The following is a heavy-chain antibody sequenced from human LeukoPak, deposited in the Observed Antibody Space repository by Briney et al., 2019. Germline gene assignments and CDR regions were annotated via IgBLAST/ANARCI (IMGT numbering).Heavy chain of an antibody. CDR1: GYTFTGYY. Sequence: ASVKVSCKASGYTFTGYYMHWVRQAPGQGLEWMGWINPSGGSTSYAQKFQGRVTMTRDTSTSTVYMELSSLRSEDTAVYYCTSESTTMVRGVTYGMDVWGQGTTVTVSS. V-gene: IGHV1-46*01. CDR3: TSESTTMVRGVTYGMDV. J-gene: IGHJ6*02. D-gene: IGHD3-10*01. CDR2: INPSGGST.